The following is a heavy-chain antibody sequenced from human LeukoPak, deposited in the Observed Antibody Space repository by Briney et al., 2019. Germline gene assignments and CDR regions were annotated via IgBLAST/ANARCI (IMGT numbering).Heavy chain of an antibody. V-gene: IGHV1-18*01. Sequence: ASVKVSCKASGYTFTSYGISWVRQAPGQGLEWMGWISAYNGNTNYAQKLQGRVTMTTDTSTSTAYMELRSLRSDDTAVYYCARGGHWYWSCTNFFLEFWGQGTLVTVSS. CDR3: ARGGHWYWSCTNFFLEF. J-gene: IGHJ4*02. CDR1: GYTFTSYG. D-gene: IGHD2-2*01. CDR2: ISAYNGNT.